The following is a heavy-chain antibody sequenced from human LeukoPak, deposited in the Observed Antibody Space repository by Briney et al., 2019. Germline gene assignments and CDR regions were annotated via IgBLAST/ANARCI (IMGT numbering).Heavy chain of an antibody. Sequence: GGSLRLSCAASGFTFSSYSMNWVRQAPGKGLEWVSYISSSSTIYYADSVKGRFTISGDNAKNSLYLQMNSLRAEDTAVYYRARAYFSSTGDFDYWGQGTLVTVSS. CDR1: GFTFSSYS. CDR2: ISSSSTI. V-gene: IGHV3-48*01. J-gene: IGHJ4*02. D-gene: IGHD1-14*01. CDR3: ARAYFSSTGDFDY.